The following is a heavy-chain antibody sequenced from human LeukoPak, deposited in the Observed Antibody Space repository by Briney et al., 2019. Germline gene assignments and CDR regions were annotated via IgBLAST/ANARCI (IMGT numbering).Heavy chain of an antibody. CDR1: GGSISSYY. CDR3: ARADAPRGYYYYMDV. Sequence: KSSETLSLTCTVSGGSISSYYWSWIRQPAGKGLEWIGRIYTSGSTNYNPSLKSRVTMSVDTSKNQFSLKLSSVTAADTAVYYRARADAPRGYYYYMDVWGKGTTVTVSS. CDR2: IYTSGST. J-gene: IGHJ6*03. D-gene: IGHD3-10*01. V-gene: IGHV4-4*07.